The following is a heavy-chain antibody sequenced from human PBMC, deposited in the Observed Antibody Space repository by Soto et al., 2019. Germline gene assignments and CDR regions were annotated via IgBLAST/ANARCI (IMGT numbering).Heavy chain of an antibody. V-gene: IGHV1-8*01. CDR2: ININSGKT. CDR1: GNTFPTYD. J-gene: IGHJ6*02. Sequence: QVQLVQSGAEVKKPGASVKVSCKASGNTFPTYDINWVRQATGQGLEWMGWININSGKTAYAQKFQGRFTMTRNTSISTVYMELSSLRSDDTAVYYCSKGYAMDVWGQGTTVIVSS. CDR3: SKGYAMDV.